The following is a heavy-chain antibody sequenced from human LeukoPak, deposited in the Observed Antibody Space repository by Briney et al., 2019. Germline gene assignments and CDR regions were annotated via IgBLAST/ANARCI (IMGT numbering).Heavy chain of an antibody. D-gene: IGHD1-26*01. V-gene: IGHV3-23*05. CDR1: GFTFYSYG. Sequence: GGSLRLSCAASGFTFYSYGMNWVRQAPGKGLEWVSGINRSGDSTSYADSVKGRFTISRDNSKNTLYLQMNSLRAEDTAVYYCANWDPPLYYYYGMDVWGQGTTVTVSS. J-gene: IGHJ6*02. CDR3: ANWDPPLYYYYGMDV. CDR2: INRSGDST.